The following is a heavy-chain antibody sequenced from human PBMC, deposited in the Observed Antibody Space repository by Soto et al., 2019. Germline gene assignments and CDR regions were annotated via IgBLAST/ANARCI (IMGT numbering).Heavy chain of an antibody. D-gene: IGHD3-3*01. CDR3: ARGGHEDFWSGYFGDYYYYGMGV. J-gene: IGHJ6*02. CDR1: GYTFTSYD. CDR2: MNPNSGNT. V-gene: IGHV1-8*01. Sequence: ASVKVSCKASGYTFTSYDINWVRQATGQGLEWMGWMNPNSGNTGYAQKFQGRVTMTRNTSISTAYMELSSLRSEDTAVYYCARGGHEDFWSGYFGDYYYYGMGVWGQGTTDTVSS.